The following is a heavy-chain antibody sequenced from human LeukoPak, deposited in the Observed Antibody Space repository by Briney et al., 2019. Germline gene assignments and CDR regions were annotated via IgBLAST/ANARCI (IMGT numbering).Heavy chain of an antibody. J-gene: IGHJ4*02. CDR2: IYTSGST. D-gene: IGHD3-22*01. CDR3: ARDSGGYYDSSGYYHY. Sequence: SETLSLTCTVSGGSISSYYWSWIRQPAGKGLEWIGRIYTSGSTNYNPSLKRRVTMSVDTSKNQFSLKLSSVTAADTAVYYCARDSGGYYDSSGYYHYWGQGTLVTVSS. V-gene: IGHV4-4*07. CDR1: GGSISSYY.